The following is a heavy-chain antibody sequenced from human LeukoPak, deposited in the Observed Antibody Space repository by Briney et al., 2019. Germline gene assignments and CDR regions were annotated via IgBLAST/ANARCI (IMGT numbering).Heavy chain of an antibody. D-gene: IGHD3-22*01. V-gene: IGHV4-34*01. CDR2: INHSGST. Sequence: SETLSLTCAVYGGSFSGYYWSWIRQPPGKGLEWIGEINHSGSTNYNPSLKSRVTISVDTAKNQFSLKLSSVTAADTAVYYCARSAYYESSGYYYGYWGQGTLVTVSS. J-gene: IGHJ4*02. CDR3: ARSAYYESSGYYYGY. CDR1: GGSFSGYY.